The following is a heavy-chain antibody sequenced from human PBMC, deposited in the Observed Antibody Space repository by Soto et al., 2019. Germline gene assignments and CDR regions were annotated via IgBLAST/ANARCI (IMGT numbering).Heavy chain of an antibody. V-gene: IGHV4-61*01. CDR3: AREQRSIVSPWFDP. CDR1: GDSVSRGSYY. Sequence: PSETLSLTCIVFGDSVSRGSYYWSWIRQPPGKGLEWIGNVYYTGSTIYNPSLRSRVTISVDTSKSQLSLKVTSVTAADTAVYYCAREQRSIVSPWFDPWGQGILVTVS. D-gene: IGHD2-15*01. CDR2: VYYTGST. J-gene: IGHJ5*02.